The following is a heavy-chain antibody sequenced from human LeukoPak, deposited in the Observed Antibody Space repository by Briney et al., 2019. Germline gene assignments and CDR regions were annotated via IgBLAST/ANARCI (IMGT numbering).Heavy chain of an antibody. CDR3: ARKDCSATSCSYGFDI. V-gene: IGHV4-34*01. J-gene: IGHJ3*02. Sequence: SETLSLTCAVYGGSFSGYYWSWIRQSPGKGLEWIGETSHSGTTTYNPSLASRVTISVDTSKKQFSLKLSSVTAADTAIYFCARKDCSATSCSYGFDIWAQGTTVTVSS. CDR2: TSHSGTT. D-gene: IGHD2-2*01. CDR1: GGSFSGYY.